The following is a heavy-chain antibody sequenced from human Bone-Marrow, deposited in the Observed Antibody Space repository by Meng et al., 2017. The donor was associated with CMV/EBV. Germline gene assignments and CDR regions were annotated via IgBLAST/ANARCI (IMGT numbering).Heavy chain of an antibody. Sequence: SETLSLTCTVSGGSISSGGYYWSWIRQPPGKGLEWIGYIYYSGSTNYNPSLKSRVTISVDTSKNQFSLKLSSVTAADTAVYYCARDAYCGGDCSYYGMDVWGQGTTVTVSS. CDR1: GGSISSGGYY. J-gene: IGHJ6*02. CDR2: IYYSGST. CDR3: ARDAYCGGDCSYYGMDV. D-gene: IGHD2-21*01. V-gene: IGHV4-61*08.